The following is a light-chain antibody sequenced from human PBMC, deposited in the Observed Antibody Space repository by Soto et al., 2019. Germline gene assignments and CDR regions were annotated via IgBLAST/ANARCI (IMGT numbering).Light chain of an antibody. Sequence: QSVLTQPPSASGSPGQSVTISCTGTSSDVGSYFYVSWYQQHPGKAPKLVIYEVTKRPSGVPDRFSGSKSGNTASLTVSGLQVEDEADYYCSIYAGGNNVIFGGGTKLTVL. V-gene: IGLV2-8*01. J-gene: IGLJ2*01. CDR1: SSDVGSYFY. CDR3: SIYAGGNNVI. CDR2: EVT.